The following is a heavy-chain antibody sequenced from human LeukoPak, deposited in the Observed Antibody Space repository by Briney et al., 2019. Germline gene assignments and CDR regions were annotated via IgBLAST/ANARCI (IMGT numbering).Heavy chain of an antibody. V-gene: IGHV3-30*02. D-gene: IGHD2-2*01. J-gene: IGHJ4*02. Sequence: GGSLRLSXAASGFTFSSYGMHWVGQAPGKGLEWVAFIRYDGSNKYYADSVKGRFTISRDNSKNTLYLQMNSLRAEDTAVYYCAIDLVPAAIFENFDYWGQGTLVTVSS. CDR3: AIDLVPAAIFENFDY. CDR2: IRYDGSNK. CDR1: GFTFSSYG.